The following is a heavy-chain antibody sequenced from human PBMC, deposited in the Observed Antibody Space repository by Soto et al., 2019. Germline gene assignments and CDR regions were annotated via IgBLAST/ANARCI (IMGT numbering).Heavy chain of an antibody. CDR1: GFTFSNAW. V-gene: IGHV3-15*07. J-gene: IGHJ6*02. CDR2: IKSKTDGGTT. Sequence: TGGSLRLSCGASGFTFSNAWMNWVRQAPGKGLEWVGRIKSKTDGGTTDYAAPVKGRFTISRDDSKNTLYLQMNSLKTEDTAVYYCTTTPYSSGSYDYYYGMDVWGQGTTVTVSS. CDR3: TTTPYSSGSYDYYYGMDV. D-gene: IGHD6-19*01.